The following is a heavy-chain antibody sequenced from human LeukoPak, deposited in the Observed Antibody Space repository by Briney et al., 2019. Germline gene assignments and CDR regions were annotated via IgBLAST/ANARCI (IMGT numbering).Heavy chain of an antibody. J-gene: IGHJ4*02. CDR2: ISSSGSTI. Sequence: PGGSLRLSCAASGFTFSSYEMNWVRQAPGKGLEWVSYISSSGSTIYYADSVKGRFTISRDNAKNSLYLQMNSLRAEDTAVYYCARVVRFGYYGSGLRERTDYWGQGTLVTVSS. CDR1: GFTFSSYE. D-gene: IGHD3-10*01. CDR3: ARVVRFGYYGSGLRERTDY. V-gene: IGHV3-48*03.